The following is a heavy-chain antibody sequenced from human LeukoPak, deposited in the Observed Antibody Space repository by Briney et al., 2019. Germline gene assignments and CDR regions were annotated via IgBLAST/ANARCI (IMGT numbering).Heavy chain of an antibody. CDR1: GGSFSGYY. D-gene: IGHD6-6*01. V-gene: IGHV4-34*01. Sequence: SETLSLTCAVYGGSFSGYYWSWIRQPPGKGLEWIGEINHSGSTNYNPSLKSRVTISVDTSKNQFFLKLSSVTAADTAVYYCARKIVKIAAFDYWGQGTLVTVSS. J-gene: IGHJ4*02. CDR3: ARKIVKIAAFDY. CDR2: INHSGST.